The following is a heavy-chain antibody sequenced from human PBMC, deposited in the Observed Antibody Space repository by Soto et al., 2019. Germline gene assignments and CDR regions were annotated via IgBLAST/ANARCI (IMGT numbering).Heavy chain of an antibody. CDR1: GGSISSSNC. CDR3: ARDAAAGPYYFDY. Sequence: SETLSLTCAVSGGSISSSNCWSWVRQPPGKGLEWIGEIYHSGSTNYNPSLKSRVTISVDKSKNQFSLKLSSVTAADTAVYYCARDAAAGPYYFDYWGQGTLVTVS. CDR2: IYHSGST. D-gene: IGHD6-13*01. V-gene: IGHV4-4*02. J-gene: IGHJ4*02.